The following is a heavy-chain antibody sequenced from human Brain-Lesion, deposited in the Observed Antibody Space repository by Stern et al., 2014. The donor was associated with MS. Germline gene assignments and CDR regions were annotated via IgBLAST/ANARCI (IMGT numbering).Heavy chain of an antibody. V-gene: IGHV4-39*01. CDR1: GGSISSSTYY. CDR3: ARHDSVPRPSQLYSARDRGPGYFDY. Sequence: VQLEESGPGLVKPSETLSLTCTVSGGSISSSTYYWAWIRQPPGTGLEWIGNIHFSGFTYYNPSLKSRVTISVDMSKNQFSLKLSSVTAADTAIYYCARHDSVPRPSQLYSARDRGPGYFDYWGQGTLVTVSS. CDR2: IHFSGFT. D-gene: IGHD1-26*01. J-gene: IGHJ4*02.